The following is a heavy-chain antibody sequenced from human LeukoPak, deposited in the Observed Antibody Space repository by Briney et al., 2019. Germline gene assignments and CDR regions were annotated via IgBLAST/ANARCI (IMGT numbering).Heavy chain of an antibody. Sequence: GESLKISCKGSGYSFTSYWIGWVRQMPGKGLEWMGIIYPDDSDTRYSPSFQGQVTISADKSISTAYLQWSSLKASDTAMYYCARGVKRGYSYGQNYFDYWGQGTLVTVSS. CDR1: GYSFTSYW. J-gene: IGHJ4*02. CDR2: IYPDDSDT. D-gene: IGHD5-18*01. CDR3: ARGVKRGYSYGQNYFDY. V-gene: IGHV5-51*01.